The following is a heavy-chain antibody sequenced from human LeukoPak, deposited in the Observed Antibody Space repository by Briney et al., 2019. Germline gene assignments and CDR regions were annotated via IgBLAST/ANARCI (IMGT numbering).Heavy chain of an antibody. CDR2: ISYDGSDE. V-gene: IGHV3-30*04. CDR3: ARDHSSGWINGGYYYYIDV. D-gene: IGHD6-19*01. J-gene: IGHJ6*03. CDR1: GFTFTHYA. Sequence: GGSLRLSCAASGFTFTHYAMHWVRQAPGEGLEWVAVISYDGSDESYADSVKGRFTISRDNSKNALYLQLHSLRAEDTAVYSCARDHSSGWINGGYYYYIDVWGKGTTVTVSS.